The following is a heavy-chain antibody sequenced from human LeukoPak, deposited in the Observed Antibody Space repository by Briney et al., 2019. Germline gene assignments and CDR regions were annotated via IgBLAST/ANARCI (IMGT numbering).Heavy chain of an antibody. CDR1: GGSISNYY. V-gene: IGHV4-59*01. Sequence: PSETLSLTCSVSGGSISNYYWSWIRQPPGKGLEWIGYVHYSGSTSYNPSLKSRLTMSLATSNDQFSLKLSSVTAADTAVYYCAGIYNTIAFDVWGQGTMATVSS. J-gene: IGHJ3*01. CDR2: VHYSGST. D-gene: IGHD1-14*01. CDR3: AGIYNTIAFDV.